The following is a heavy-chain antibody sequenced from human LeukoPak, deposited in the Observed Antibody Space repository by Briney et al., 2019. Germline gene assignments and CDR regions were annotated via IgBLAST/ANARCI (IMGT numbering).Heavy chain of an antibody. D-gene: IGHD6-13*01. CDR3: ARASSSSWYTSVILVY. J-gene: IGHJ4*02. CDR2: IYNAGST. V-gene: IGHV3-53*01. Sequence: GGSLRLFCPPSGLTVSSSYMSWVRQAAGNGLEWVSIIYNAGSTYYAASVKGRFTISRDNSKNTLYLQMNSLRAEDTAVYYCARASSSSWYTSVILVYWGQGTLVTASS. CDR1: GLTVSSSY.